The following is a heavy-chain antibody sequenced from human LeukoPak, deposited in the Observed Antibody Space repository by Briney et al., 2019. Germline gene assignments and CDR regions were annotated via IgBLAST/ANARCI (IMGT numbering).Heavy chain of an antibody. CDR1: GFTFSSYW. V-gene: IGHV3-74*01. CDR2: INSDGSST. D-gene: IGHD3-22*01. CDR3: ATKGIVVVIDDAFDI. Sequence: GGSLRLSCAASGFTFSSYWMHWVRQAPGKGLVWVSRINSDGSSTSYADSVKGRFTISRDNAKNTLYLQMNSLRAEATAVYYCATKGIVVVIDDAFDIWGQGTMVTVSS. J-gene: IGHJ3*02.